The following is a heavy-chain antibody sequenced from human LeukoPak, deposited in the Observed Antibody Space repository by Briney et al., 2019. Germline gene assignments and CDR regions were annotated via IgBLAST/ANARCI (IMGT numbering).Heavy chain of an antibody. CDR1: GGSFSGYY. J-gene: IGHJ6*03. CDR2: INHSGST. D-gene: IGHD3-10*01. Sequence: SETLSLTCAVYGGSFSGYYWSWIRQPPGKGLEWIGEINHSGSTSYNPSLKSRVTMSVDTSKNQFSLKLSSVTAADTAVYYCARVIGYYGSGSYLDYYYYYMDVWGKGTTVTISS. V-gene: IGHV4-34*01. CDR3: ARVIGYYGSGSYLDYYYYYMDV.